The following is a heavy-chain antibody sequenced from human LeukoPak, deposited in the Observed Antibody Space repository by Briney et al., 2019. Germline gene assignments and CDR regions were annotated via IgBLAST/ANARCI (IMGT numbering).Heavy chain of an antibody. CDR1: GFTFSDYY. D-gene: IGHD3-22*01. V-gene: IGHV3-11*04. CDR3: AKEGDNTGYRYFDD. CDR2: ISNSGSTI. Sequence: GGSLRLSCAASGFTFSDYYMTWIRQVPGKGLEWVSYISNSGSTIYYADSVKGRFTISRDNAKNSLYLQMNSLRAEDTAVYYCAKEGDNTGYRYFDDWGQGTLVTVSS. J-gene: IGHJ4*02.